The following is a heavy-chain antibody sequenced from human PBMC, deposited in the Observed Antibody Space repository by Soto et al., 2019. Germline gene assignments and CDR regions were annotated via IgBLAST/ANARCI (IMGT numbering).Heavy chain of an antibody. Sequence: ASVKFSCTASGYTFTGYYMHWVRQAPGQGLEWMGWINPNSGGTNYAQKFQGRVTMTRDTSISTAYMELSRLRSDDTAVYYCARDDSSGYSYFDYWGQGTLVTVSS. V-gene: IGHV1-2*02. CDR2: INPNSGGT. J-gene: IGHJ4*02. D-gene: IGHD3-22*01. CDR3: ARDDSSGYSYFDY. CDR1: GYTFTGYY.